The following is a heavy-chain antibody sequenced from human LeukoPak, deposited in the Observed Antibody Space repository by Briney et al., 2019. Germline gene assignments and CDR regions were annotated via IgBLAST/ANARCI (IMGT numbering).Heavy chain of an antibody. CDR2: ISWSGDRM. D-gene: IGHD2-2*01. J-gene: IGHJ4*02. V-gene: IGHV3-9*01. CDR3: AKDLGGSATTV. CDR1: GFTFEDHV. Sequence: GGSLRLSCAASGFTFEDHVMHWVRQAPGKGLEWVSSISWSGDRMGYADAVKGRFTISRDNAKNSLFLQMNSLKVEDTALYYCAKDLGGSATTVWGQGTLVTVSS.